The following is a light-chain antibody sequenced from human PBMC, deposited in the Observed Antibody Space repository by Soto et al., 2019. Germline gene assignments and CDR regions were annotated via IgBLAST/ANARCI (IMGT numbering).Light chain of an antibody. J-gene: IGKJ3*01. V-gene: IGKV1-16*02. CDR1: QDIRNY. CDR3: QQYNSYSPT. CDR2: AAS. Sequence: IHRTQTPSSLSASLGDRVPITCRASQDIRNYLAWYQQKPGKAPKLLIYAASSLEHGVPSKFSGSGSGTEFTLTINSLQPEDFATYYCQQYNSYSPTFGHGTKVDIK.